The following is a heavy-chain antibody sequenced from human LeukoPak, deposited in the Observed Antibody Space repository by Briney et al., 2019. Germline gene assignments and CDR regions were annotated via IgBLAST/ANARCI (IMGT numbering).Heavy chain of an antibody. CDR2: IYPGDSDT. CDR3: ARSRAVAELFHNWFDP. Sequence: GESLKISCKGSGYSFTSYWIGWVRQMPGKGLEGMGIIYPGDSDTRYSPSFQGQVTISADKSISTAYLQWSSLKASDTAMYYCARSRAVAELFHNWFDPWGQGTLVTVSS. V-gene: IGHV5-51*01. CDR1: GYSFTSYW. J-gene: IGHJ5*02. D-gene: IGHD3-10*01.